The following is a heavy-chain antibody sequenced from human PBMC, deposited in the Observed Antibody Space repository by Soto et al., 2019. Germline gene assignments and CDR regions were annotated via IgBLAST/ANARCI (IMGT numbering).Heavy chain of an antibody. CDR3: ARQTVMIMVITHLYYFDY. V-gene: IGHV4-39*01. CDR1: GGSVNSDDYF. Sequence: SETLSLTCDVSGGSVNSDDYFWGWIRQPPGKGLEWIGSIHHSGRTYYKPSLKSRVTMSVDASKNQFSLRLSSVTAADTAVYYCARQTVMIMVITHLYYFDYWGQGTQVTVS. CDR2: IHHSGRT. D-gene: IGHD3-22*01. J-gene: IGHJ4*02.